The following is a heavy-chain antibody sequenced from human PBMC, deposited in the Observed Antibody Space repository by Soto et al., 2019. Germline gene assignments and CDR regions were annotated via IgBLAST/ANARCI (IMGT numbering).Heavy chain of an antibody. CDR3: ARDTGYCSGGSCYYWFDP. CDR1: GFTVSSNY. Sequence: PGGSLRLSCAASGFTVSSNYMSWVRQAPGRGLEWVSIIYSDGSTYYADSVKGRFTISRDNSKNTLYLQLNSLRGEDTALYYCARDTGYCSGGSCYYWFDPWGQGTLVTVSS. CDR2: IYSDGST. D-gene: IGHD2-15*01. V-gene: IGHV3-53*01. J-gene: IGHJ5*02.